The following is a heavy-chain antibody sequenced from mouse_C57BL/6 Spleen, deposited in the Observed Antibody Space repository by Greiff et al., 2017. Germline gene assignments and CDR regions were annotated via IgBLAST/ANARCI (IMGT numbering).Heavy chain of an antibody. CDR1: GYTFTSYT. CDR2: INPSRGYT. J-gene: IGHJ2*01. V-gene: IGHV1-4*01. CDR3: ARWSPLDY. Sequence: VKLMESGAELARPGASVKMSCKASGYTFTSYTMHWVKQRPGQGLEWIGYINPSRGYTKYNQKFKDKATLSADKSSSTAYIQLSSLTSDDSAVYYCARWSPLDYWGQGTTLTVAS.